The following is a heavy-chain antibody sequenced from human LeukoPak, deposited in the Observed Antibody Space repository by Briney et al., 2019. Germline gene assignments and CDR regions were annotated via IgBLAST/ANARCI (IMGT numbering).Heavy chain of an antibody. CDR2: ISYDGSNK. V-gene: IGHV3-30*14. D-gene: IGHD4-23*01. Sequence: GGSLRLSCVASGFTLRSYVMNWVRQTPGKGLEWVAVISYDGSNKYYADSVKGRFTISRDNSKNTLYLQMNSLRAEDTAVYYCAAVAGYYYYMDVWGKGTTVTISS. CDR3: AAVAGYYYYMDV. J-gene: IGHJ6*03. CDR1: GFTLRSYV.